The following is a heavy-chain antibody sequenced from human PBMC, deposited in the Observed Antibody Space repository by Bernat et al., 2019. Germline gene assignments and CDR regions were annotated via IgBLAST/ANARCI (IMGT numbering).Heavy chain of an antibody. J-gene: IGHJ4*02. CDR2: ISSDGSNK. D-gene: IGHD3-3*01. CDR3: ARVFGVTTLNPVY. Sequence: QVQLVESGGGVVQPGRSLRLSCAASGFTFSSYAMHWVRQAPGKGLEWVAVISSDGSNKYYADSVKGRFTISRDNSKNTLYLQMNSLRAEDTAVYYCARVFGVTTLNPVYWGQGTLVTVSS. V-gene: IGHV3-30-3*01. CDR1: GFTFSSYA.